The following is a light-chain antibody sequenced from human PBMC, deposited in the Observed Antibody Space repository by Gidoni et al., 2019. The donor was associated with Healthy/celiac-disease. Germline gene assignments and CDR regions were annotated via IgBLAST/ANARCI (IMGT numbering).Light chain of an antibody. CDR3: QQYDNLPRWT. J-gene: IGKJ2*01. Sequence: DIQMTQSQSSLSASVGDRVTITCQASQDISNYLNWYQQKPGKAPKLLIYDASNLETGVPSRFSGSGSGTDFTFTISSLQPEDIATYYCQQYDNLPRWTFGQGTKLEIK. CDR2: DAS. CDR1: QDISNY. V-gene: IGKV1-33*01.